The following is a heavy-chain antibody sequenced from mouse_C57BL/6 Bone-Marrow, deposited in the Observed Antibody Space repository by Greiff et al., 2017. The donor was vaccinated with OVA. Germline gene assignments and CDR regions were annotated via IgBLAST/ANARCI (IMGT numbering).Heavy chain of an antibody. CDR3: TRRRYYGWFAY. D-gene: IGHD1-1*01. CDR1: GYTFTDYE. V-gene: IGHV1-15*01. J-gene: IGHJ3*01. Sequence: VQLQQSGAELVRPGASVTLSCKASGYTFTDYEMHWVKQTPVHGLEWIGAIDPETGGTAYNQKFKGKAILTADKSSSTAYMELRSLTSEDSAVYYCTRRRYYGWFAYWGQGTLVTVSA. CDR2: IDPETGGT.